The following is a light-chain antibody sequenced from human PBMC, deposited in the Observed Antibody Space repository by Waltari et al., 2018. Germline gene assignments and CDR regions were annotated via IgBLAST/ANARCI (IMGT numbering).Light chain of an antibody. CDR1: SSHLGNIY. CDR2: RIN. V-gene: IGLV1-47*01. J-gene: IGLJ3*02. CDR3: TAWDDSLSGWV. Sequence: QSVLTQPPSASGTPGPRVTIPCSGRSSHLGNIYVFWYQQRPGMAPKLLIYRINQRPSGVPDRISGSKSGTSASLAISGLRSEDEADYYCTAWDDSLSGWVLGGGTKVTVL.